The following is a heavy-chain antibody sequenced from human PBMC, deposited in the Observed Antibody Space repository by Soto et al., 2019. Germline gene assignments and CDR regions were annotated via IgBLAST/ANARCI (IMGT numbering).Heavy chain of an antibody. V-gene: IGHV4-4*02. D-gene: IGHD2-2*01. CDR2: IYHSGSI. J-gene: IGHJ3*01. Sequence: PSETLSLTCAVSSGSISSTNWWSWVRQSPGKGLEWIGEIYHSGSINYNPSLKSRVTMSVDKSKNQFSLKLSSVTAADTAVYYCARDCSSSSCYGRAFDVWGQGTMVT. CDR3: ARDCSSSSCYGRAFDV. CDR1: SGSISSTNW.